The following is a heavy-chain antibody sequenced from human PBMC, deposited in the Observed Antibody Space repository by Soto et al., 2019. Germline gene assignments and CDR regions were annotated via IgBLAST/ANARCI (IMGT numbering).Heavy chain of an antibody. CDR2: IYHSGST. D-gene: IGHD5-18*01. Sequence: TSETLSLTCTVSGGSVNNGGYYWSWIRQPPGKGLEWIGHIYHSGSTSCNPSLKSRVTISIDTSKNQFSLKLSSVTAADTAVFYCARDAKVDTGMGGYYSYHMHVWGQGTTVTVYS. CDR3: ARDAKVDTGMGGYYSYHMHV. J-gene: IGHJ6*02. CDR1: GGSVNNGGYY. V-gene: IGHV4-61*08.